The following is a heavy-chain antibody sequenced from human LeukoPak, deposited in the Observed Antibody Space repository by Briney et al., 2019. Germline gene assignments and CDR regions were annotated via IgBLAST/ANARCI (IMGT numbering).Heavy chain of an antibody. V-gene: IGHV3-30*18. CDR2: ISYDGSNK. D-gene: IGHD2-15*01. J-gene: IGHJ4*02. Sequence: GGSLRLSCAASGFTFSSYGMHWVRQAPGKGLEWVAVISYDGSNKYYTDSVKGRFTISRDNSKNTLYLQMNSLRAEDTAVYYCAKGSSHGTPDYWGQGTLVTVSS. CDR3: AKGSSHGTPDY. CDR1: GFTFSSYG.